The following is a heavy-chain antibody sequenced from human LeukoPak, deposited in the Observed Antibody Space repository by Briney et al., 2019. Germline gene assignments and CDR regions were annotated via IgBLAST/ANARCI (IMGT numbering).Heavy chain of an antibody. CDR2: IYSSEDT. Sequence: SETLSLTCTVSGASVSDGNFYWSWVRQAAGKGLEWIGRIYSSEDTKYNPSLNRRVTISLYPSTNQLAMRLTSVTAAATAVYYCARVSNAAARSLDSWGQGTLVTVSS. J-gene: IGHJ4*02. CDR3: ARVSNAAARSLDS. V-gene: IGHV4-61*02. D-gene: IGHD6-6*01. CDR1: GASVSDGNFY.